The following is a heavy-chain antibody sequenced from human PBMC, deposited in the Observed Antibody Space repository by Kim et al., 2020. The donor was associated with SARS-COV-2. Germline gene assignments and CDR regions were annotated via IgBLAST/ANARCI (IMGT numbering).Heavy chain of an antibody. D-gene: IGHD3-10*01. CDR1: GFTFSNYW. Sequence: GGSLRLSCAASGFTFSNYWMSWVRQAPGKGLEWVANINQGGSEKYYGDSVTGRFTISRDNTKNSLYLQMNSLRAEDTAVYYCARDGGLLWFGGIGDYWGQGTLVTVSS. CDR3: ARDGGLLWFGGIGDY. V-gene: IGHV3-7*01. J-gene: IGHJ4*02. CDR2: INQGGSEK.